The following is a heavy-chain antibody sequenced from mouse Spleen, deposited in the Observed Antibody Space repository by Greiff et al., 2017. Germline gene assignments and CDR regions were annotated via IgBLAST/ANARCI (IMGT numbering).Heavy chain of an antibody. J-gene: IGHJ3*01. V-gene: IGHV5-6*01. CDR3: ARPLEGFAY. Sequence: EVKLVESGGDLVKPGGSLKLSCAASGFTFSSYGMSWVRQTPDKRLEWVATISSGGSYTYYPDSVKGRFTISRDNAKNTLYLQMSSLKSEDTAMYYCARPLEGFAYWGQGTLVTVSA. CDR1: GFTFSSYG. D-gene: IGHD2-10*02. CDR2: ISSGGSYT.